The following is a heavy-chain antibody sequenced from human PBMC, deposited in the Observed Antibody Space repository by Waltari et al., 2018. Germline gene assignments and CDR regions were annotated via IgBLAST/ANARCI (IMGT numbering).Heavy chain of an antibody. V-gene: IGHV3-30*02. CDR3: ARISGFYYDRGSLTFLY. CDR2: IRSDASST. D-gene: IGHD3-22*01. J-gene: IGHJ4*02. Sequence: QIQLVEPGGGVVQPGGSLRLSCVASGFTFSDYGIHWVRQAPGKGLEWVAFIRSDASSTFYADSVKGRFTISRDDSKSILYLQLNSLRAEDTAVYYCARISGFYYDRGSLTFLYWGRGTLLTVSS. CDR1: GFTFSDYG.